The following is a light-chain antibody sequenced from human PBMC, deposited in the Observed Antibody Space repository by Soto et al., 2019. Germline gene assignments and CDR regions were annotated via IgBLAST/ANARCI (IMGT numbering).Light chain of an antibody. J-gene: IGKJ1*01. Sequence: AIRVTHAPSSLSSSTEDRVTITCRASQGISSYLAWYQQKPGKAPKLLIYAASTLHSGVPSRSGGSGSGTDFTLTISCLQSEDFAAYYCPEYYCYPPTFGQGTGVDIK. CDR1: QGISSY. CDR3: PEYYCYPPT. V-gene: IGKV1-8*01. CDR2: AAS.